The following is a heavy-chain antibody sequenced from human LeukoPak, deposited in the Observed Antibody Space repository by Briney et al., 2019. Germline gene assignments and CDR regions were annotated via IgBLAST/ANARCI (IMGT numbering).Heavy chain of an antibody. V-gene: IGHV1-18*01. CDR2: ISGYNGNT. CDR1: GYTFTNYG. Sequence: GASVKVSCKASGYTFTNYGLSWVRQAPGQGLEWMGGISGYNGNTKYAQKFQGRVTMTTDTSTSTAYMELRSLGSDDTAVYFCARIYPVLLWFGELAFGSYYFDYWGQGTLVTVSS. J-gene: IGHJ4*02. CDR3: ARIYPVLLWFGELAFGSYYFDY. D-gene: IGHD3-10*01.